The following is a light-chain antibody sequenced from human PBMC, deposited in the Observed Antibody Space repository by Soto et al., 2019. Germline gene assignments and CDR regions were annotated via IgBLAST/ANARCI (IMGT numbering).Light chain of an antibody. J-gene: IGKJ2*02. Sequence: DLQMTQSPSSLSASVGDRVTITCRASQSISGYVNWYQQKPGKAPKVLIYAASSLQSGVPSRFSGTGSGTDFTLIISSLQPEDFATYYCQQSYNTRWTFGQGTKLEIK. V-gene: IGKV1-39*01. CDR2: AAS. CDR1: QSISGY. CDR3: QQSYNTRWT.